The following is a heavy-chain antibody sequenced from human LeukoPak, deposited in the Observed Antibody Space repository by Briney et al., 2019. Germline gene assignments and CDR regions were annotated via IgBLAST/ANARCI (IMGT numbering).Heavy chain of an antibody. J-gene: IGHJ4*02. CDR1: GFTFSSHA. Sequence: GGSLRLSCAASGFTFSSHAMSWVRQAPGKGLWWVSAISGSGGSTYYADSVKGRFTISKDNSKNTLYLQMNSLRDEDTAVYYCAKGRYCGGDCYSGLDYWGQGTLVTVSS. D-gene: IGHD2-21*02. CDR2: ISGSGGST. V-gene: IGHV3-23*01. CDR3: AKGRYCGGDCYSGLDY.